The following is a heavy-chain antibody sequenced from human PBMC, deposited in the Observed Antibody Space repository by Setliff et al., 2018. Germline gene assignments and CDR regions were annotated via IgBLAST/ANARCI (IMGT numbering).Heavy chain of an antibody. CDR1: GGTFSDYG. J-gene: IGHJ3*02. Sequence: SVKVSCKASGGTFSDYGISWVRQAPGQGLEWMGGTIPIFGTTDYAQKFQGRVTITRDTSASTAYMEVRSLRSDDTAVYYCARAPGTVVVPASRSAFDIWGQGTMVTVSS. D-gene: IGHD2-2*01. CDR2: TIPIFGTT. CDR3: ARAPGTVVVPASRSAFDI. V-gene: IGHV1-69*05.